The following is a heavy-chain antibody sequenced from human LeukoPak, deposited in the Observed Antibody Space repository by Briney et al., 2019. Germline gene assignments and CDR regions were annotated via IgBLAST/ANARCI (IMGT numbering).Heavy chain of an antibody. V-gene: IGHV4-59*01. D-gene: IGHD2-2*01. Sequence: SETLSLTCTVSGGSISSYYWSWIRQPPGRGLEWIGYIYYSGSTNYNPSLKSRVTISVDTSKNQFSLKLSSVTAADTAVYYCARERCSSTTCYFDYWGQGTLVTVSS. CDR3: ARERCSSTTCYFDY. J-gene: IGHJ4*02. CDR2: IYYSGST. CDR1: GGSISSYY.